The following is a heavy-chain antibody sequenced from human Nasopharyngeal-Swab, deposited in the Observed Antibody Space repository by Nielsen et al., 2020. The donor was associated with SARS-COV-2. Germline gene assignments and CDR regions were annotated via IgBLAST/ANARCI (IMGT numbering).Heavy chain of an antibody. CDR2: INPSGGST. Sequence: ASVKVSCKASGYTFTSYYMHWVRQAPGQGLEWMGIINPSGGSTSYAQKFQGRVTMTRDTSTSTVYMGLSSLRSEDTAVYYCARDGSSGGATSAFDIWGQGTMVTVSS. D-gene: IGHD1-26*01. CDR1: GYTFTSYY. V-gene: IGHV1-46*01. CDR3: ARDGSSGGATSAFDI. J-gene: IGHJ3*02.